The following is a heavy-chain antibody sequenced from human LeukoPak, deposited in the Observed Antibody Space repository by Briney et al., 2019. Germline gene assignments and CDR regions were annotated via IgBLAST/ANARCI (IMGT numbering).Heavy chain of an antibody. D-gene: IGHD4-17*01. V-gene: IGHV4-59*01. Sequence: SETLSLTCAVSGGSISSYYWSWIRQPPGKGLEWIGYIYYSGSTNYNPSLKSRVTISVDTSKNQLSLKLSSVTAADTAVYYCARFVTTVSYGLDYWGQGTLVTVSS. CDR2: IYYSGST. CDR3: ARFVTTVSYGLDY. J-gene: IGHJ4*02. CDR1: GGSISSYY.